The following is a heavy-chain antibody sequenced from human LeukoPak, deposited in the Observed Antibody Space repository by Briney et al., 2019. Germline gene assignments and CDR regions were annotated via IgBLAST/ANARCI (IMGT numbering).Heavy chain of an antibody. J-gene: IGHJ4*02. CDR2: ITGSGETT. V-gene: IGHV3-23*01. CDR3: AKDEGFSVATMADY. Sequence: PGGSLRLSCATSGFTFSSYAMSWVRQAPGKGLEWVSAITGSGETTLYADSVKGRFTISRDNSRNTLSLQMNSLRAEDTAVYYCAKDEGFSVATMADYWGQGTLVTVSS. CDR1: GFTFSSYA. D-gene: IGHD5-12*01.